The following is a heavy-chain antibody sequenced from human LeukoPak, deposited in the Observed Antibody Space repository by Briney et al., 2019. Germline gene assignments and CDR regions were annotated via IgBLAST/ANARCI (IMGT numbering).Heavy chain of an antibody. J-gene: IGHJ4*02. Sequence: SETLSLTCTVSGYSISSGYYWGWIRQPPGKGLEWIGYIYYSGSTYYNPSLKSRVTISVDTSKNQFSLKLSSVTAADTAVYYCARAGGFGESFFDYWGQGTLVTVSS. D-gene: IGHD3-10*01. CDR3: ARAGGFGESFFDY. CDR2: IYYSGST. CDR1: GYSISSGYY. V-gene: IGHV4-38-2*02.